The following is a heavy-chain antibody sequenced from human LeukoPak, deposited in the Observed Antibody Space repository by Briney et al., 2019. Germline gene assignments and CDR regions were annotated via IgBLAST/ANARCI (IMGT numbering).Heavy chain of an antibody. J-gene: IGHJ4*02. CDR3: AKDSHEQQLYFDY. Sequence: GGSLRLSCAASGFTFDDYAMHWVRQAPGKGLEWVSGISWNSGSIGYADSVKGRFTISRDNAKNSLYLQMNSLRAEDTALYYCAKDSHEQQLYFDYWGQGTLVTVSS. D-gene: IGHD6-13*01. CDR2: ISWNSGSI. CDR1: GFTFDDYA. V-gene: IGHV3-9*01.